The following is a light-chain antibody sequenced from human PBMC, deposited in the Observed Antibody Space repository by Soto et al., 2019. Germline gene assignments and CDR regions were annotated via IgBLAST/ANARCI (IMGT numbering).Light chain of an antibody. CDR3: QQYGSSPPLT. CDR1: QSVSSSF. J-gene: IGKJ4*01. V-gene: IGKV3-20*01. Sequence: EFVLTQSPGTLSLSPGERATLSCRASQSVSSSFLAWYQQKPGQAPGILIYGSSTRATGIPDRFSGSGSGTDFTLPISRLEPEDFAVYYCQQYGSSPPLTFGGGTKVEIK. CDR2: GSS.